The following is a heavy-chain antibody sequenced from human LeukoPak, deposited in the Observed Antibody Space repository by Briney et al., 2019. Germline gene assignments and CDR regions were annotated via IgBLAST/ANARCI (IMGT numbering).Heavy chain of an antibody. J-gene: IGHJ3*02. D-gene: IGHD3-16*02. CDR2: INHSGST. CDR3: ARRDYDYVWGSYRAFDI. Sequence: SETLSLTCAVYGGSFSGYYWSWIRQPPGKGLEWIGEINHSGSTNYNPSLKSRVTISVDTSKNQFSLKLSSVTAADTAVYYCARRDYDYVWGSYRAFDIWGQGKMVTVSS. CDR1: GGSFSGYY. V-gene: IGHV4-34*01.